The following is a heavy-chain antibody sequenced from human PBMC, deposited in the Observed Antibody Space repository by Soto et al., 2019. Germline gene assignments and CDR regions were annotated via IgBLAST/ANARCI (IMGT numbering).Heavy chain of an antibody. Sequence: QVQLVESGGGVSQLGRSLRLSCAASGFTFSSYAMHWVRQAPGKGLGGVAVISYDGSNKYYADSVKGRFTISRDNSKNTLYLQMNSLRTEDTAVYYCARPLWRDDYNWGYFDLWGRGTLVTVSS. V-gene: IGHV3-30-3*01. J-gene: IGHJ2*01. CDR2: ISYDGSNK. CDR1: GFTFSSYA. CDR3: ARPLWRDDYNWGYFDL. D-gene: IGHD4-4*01.